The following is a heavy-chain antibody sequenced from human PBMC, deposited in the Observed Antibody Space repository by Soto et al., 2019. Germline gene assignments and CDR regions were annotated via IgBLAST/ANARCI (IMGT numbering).Heavy chain of an antibody. D-gene: IGHD3-3*01. CDR2: INPSGGST. V-gene: IGHV1-46*03. J-gene: IGHJ5*02. CDR1: GYTFTSYY. CDR3: ARLISFGDFWSGYDNWFDP. Sequence: GASVKVSCKASGYTFTSYYMHWVRQAPGQGLEWMGIINPSGGSTSYAQKFQGRVTMTRDTSTSTVYMELSSLRSEDTAVYYCARLISFGDFWSGYDNWFDPWGQGTLVTVSS.